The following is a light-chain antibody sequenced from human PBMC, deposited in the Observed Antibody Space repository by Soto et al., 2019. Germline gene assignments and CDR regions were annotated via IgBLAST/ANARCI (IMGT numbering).Light chain of an antibody. CDR3: SSYAGSNPFKV. J-gene: IGLJ1*01. CDR2: EVS. CDR1: SSDVGGYNY. Sequence: QSVLTQPPSASGSPGQSVTISCTGTSSDVGGYNYVSWYQQHPGKAPKLMIYEVSKRPSGVPDRFSGSKSGNTASLTVSGLQAEDEADYYCSSYAGSNPFKVFGTGTKVTVL. V-gene: IGLV2-8*01.